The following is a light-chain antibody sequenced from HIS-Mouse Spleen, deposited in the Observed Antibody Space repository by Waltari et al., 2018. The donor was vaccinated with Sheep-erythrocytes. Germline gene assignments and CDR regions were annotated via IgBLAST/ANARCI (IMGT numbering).Light chain of an antibody. CDR1: SSDVGGYNY. V-gene: IGLV2-11*01. Sequence: QSALTQPRSVSGSPGQSVTISCTGTSSDVGGYNYVSWYQQHPGKAPKLMIYDVSKRPSGVPDRCSGSKSVNPASLTISGLQAEDEADYYCCSYAGSYTWVFGGGTKLTVL. CDR3: CSYAGSYTWV. J-gene: IGLJ3*02. CDR2: DVS.